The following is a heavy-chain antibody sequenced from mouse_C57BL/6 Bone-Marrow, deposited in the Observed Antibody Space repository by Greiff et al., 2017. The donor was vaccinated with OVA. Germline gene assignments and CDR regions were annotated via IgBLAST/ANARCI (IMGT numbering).Heavy chain of an antibody. Sequence: VQLVESGPGLVAPSQSLSITCTVSGFSLTSYAISWVRQPPGKGLEWLGVIWTGGGTNYNSALKYRLSISKDNSKSQVFLKMNSLQTDDTARYYWARRDGSSYSYAMDYWGQGTSVTVSS. D-gene: IGHD1-1*01. CDR2: IWTGGGT. CDR1: GFSLTSYA. CDR3: ARRDGSSYSYAMDY. J-gene: IGHJ4*01. V-gene: IGHV2-9-1*01.